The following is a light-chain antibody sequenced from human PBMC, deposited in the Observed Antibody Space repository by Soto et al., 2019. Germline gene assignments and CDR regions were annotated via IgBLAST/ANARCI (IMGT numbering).Light chain of an antibody. CDR1: SGHSSYA. V-gene: IGLV4-69*01. Sequence: PVLAQSPSASASLGASVKLTCTLSSGHSSYAIAWHQQQPEKGPRYLMKLNSDGSHSKGDGIPDRFSGSSSGAERYLTISSLQSEDEADYYCQTWGTGTRYVFGTGTKVTV. CDR3: QTWGTGTRYV. J-gene: IGLJ1*01. CDR2: LNSDGSH.